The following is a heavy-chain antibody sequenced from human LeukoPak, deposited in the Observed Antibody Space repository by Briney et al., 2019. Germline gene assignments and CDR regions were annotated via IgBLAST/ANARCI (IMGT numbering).Heavy chain of an antibody. CDR2: ISYDGSNK. J-gene: IGHJ4*02. D-gene: IGHD3-10*01. V-gene: IGHV3-30*18. Sequence: GGSLRLCCAASGFTFSSYGMHWVRQAPGKGLEWVAVISYDGSNKYYADSVKGRFTISRDNSKNTLYLQMNSLRAEDTAVYYCAKAPDGSGSYVFDYWGQGTLVTVSS. CDR3: AKAPDGSGSYVFDY. CDR1: GFTFSSYG.